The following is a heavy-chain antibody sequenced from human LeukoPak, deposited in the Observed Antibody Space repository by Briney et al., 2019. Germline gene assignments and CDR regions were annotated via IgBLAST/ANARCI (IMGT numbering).Heavy chain of an antibody. D-gene: IGHD3-10*01. Sequence: SETLSLTCAVYGGSFSGYYWSWIRQPPGKGLEWIGEINHSGSTNYNPSLKSRVTISVDTSKNQFSLKLSSVTAADTAVYYCARQVFGEQRVDDWFDPWGQGTLVTVSS. CDR3: ARQVFGEQRVDDWFDP. V-gene: IGHV4-34*01. J-gene: IGHJ5*02. CDR2: INHSGST. CDR1: GGSFSGYY.